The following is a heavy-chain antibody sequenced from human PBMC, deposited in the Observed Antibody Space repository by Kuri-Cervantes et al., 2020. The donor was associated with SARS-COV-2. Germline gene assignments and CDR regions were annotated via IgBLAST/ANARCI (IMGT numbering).Heavy chain of an antibody. D-gene: IGHD6-19*01. CDR3: ARRGRGAVAGTTKYWYFEL. CDR1: GYSFTSYW. J-gene: IGHJ2*01. CDR2: IYPGDSDT. Sequence: GESLKISCKGSGYSFTSYWIGWVRQMPGKGLEWMGIIYPGDSDTRYSPSFQGQVTISADKSISTAYLQWSSLKASDTAMYYCARRGRGAVAGTTKYWYFELWGRGTLVTVSS. V-gene: IGHV5-51*01.